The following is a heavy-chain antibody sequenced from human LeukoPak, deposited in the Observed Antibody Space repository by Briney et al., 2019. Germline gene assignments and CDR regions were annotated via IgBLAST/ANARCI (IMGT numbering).Heavy chain of an antibody. CDR2: IKQDGSEK. D-gene: IGHD6-19*01. V-gene: IGHV3-7*01. Sequence: GGSLRLSCAASGFSFSTYWMSCVRQVPGKGLEHLANIKQDGSEKYHVASVGGRFTISRDNAKSSLYLQMNSLRVEDTAVYYCATTVAGSFHHWGQGTLVTVSS. CDR1: GFSFSTYW. CDR3: ATTVAGSFHH. J-gene: IGHJ1*01.